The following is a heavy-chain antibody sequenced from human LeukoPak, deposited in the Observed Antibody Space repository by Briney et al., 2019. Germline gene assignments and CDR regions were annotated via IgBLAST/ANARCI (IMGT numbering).Heavy chain of an antibody. Sequence: GGSLRLSCAASGFTFSSYAMSWVRQAPGMGLEWVSGISASGGSTYYADSVKGRFSISRDNSKKTLYLQMNSLRADDTAIYYCAKGPASTWYKSYFDCWGQGTLVTVSS. J-gene: IGHJ4*02. V-gene: IGHV3-23*01. D-gene: IGHD6-13*01. CDR1: GFTFSSYA. CDR2: ISASGGST. CDR3: AKGPASTWYKSYFDC.